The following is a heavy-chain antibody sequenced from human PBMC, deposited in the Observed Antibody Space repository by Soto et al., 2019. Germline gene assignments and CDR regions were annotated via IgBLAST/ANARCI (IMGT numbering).Heavy chain of an antibody. CDR1: GYTFTSYG. V-gene: IGHV1-69*13. CDR2: IIPIFGTA. Sequence: AGQVSCEASGYTFTSYGISWVRQAPGQGLEWMGGIIPIFGTANYAQKFQGRVTITADESTSTAYMELSSLRSEDTAVYYCARVRYCSCGSCSYAFDIWGQGTMVTVSS. J-gene: IGHJ3*02. D-gene: IGHD2-15*01. CDR3: ARVRYCSCGSCSYAFDI.